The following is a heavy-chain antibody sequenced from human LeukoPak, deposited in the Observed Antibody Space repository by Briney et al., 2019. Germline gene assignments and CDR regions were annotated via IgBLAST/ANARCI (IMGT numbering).Heavy chain of an antibody. J-gene: IGHJ5*02. CDR2: IIPIFGTA. D-gene: IGHD2-2*02. V-gene: IGHV1-69*01. CDR1: GGTFSSYA. Sequence: SVKVSCKASGGTFSSYAISWVRRAPGQGHEWMGGIIPIFGTANYAQKFQGRVTITADESTSTAYMELSSLRSEDTAVYYCARAVPAAIRGNWFDPWGQGTLVTVSS. CDR3: ARAVPAAIRGNWFDP.